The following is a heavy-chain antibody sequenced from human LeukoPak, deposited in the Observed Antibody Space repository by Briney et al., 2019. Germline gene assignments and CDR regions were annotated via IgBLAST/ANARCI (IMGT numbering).Heavy chain of an antibody. CDR3: AKDRKAWLPYYFDY. V-gene: IGHV3-30*04. J-gene: IGHJ4*02. D-gene: IGHD5-24*01. CDR2: ISYDGSNK. CDR1: EFSFSTYT. Sequence: GGSLRLSCVASEFSFSTYTMNWVRQAPGKGLEWVAVISYDGSNKYYADSVKGRFTISRDNSKNTLYLQMNSLRAEDTAVYYCAKDRKAWLPYYFDYWGQGTLVTVSS.